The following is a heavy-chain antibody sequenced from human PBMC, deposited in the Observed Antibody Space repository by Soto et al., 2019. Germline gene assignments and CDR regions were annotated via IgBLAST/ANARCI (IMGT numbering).Heavy chain of an antibody. J-gene: IGHJ4*02. V-gene: IGHV4-34*01. D-gene: IGHD1-7*01. CDR1: GGSFSGYY. Sequence: PSETLSLTCAVYGGSFSGYYWSWIRQPPGKGPEWIGEINHSGSTNYNPSLKSRVTISVDTSKNQFSLKLSSVTAADTAVYYCARGGYNWNYGRFRFDYWGQGTLVTVSS. CDR2: INHSGST. CDR3: ARGGYNWNYGRFRFDY.